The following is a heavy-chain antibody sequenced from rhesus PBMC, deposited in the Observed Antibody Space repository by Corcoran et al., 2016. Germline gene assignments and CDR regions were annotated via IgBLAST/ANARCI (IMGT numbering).Heavy chain of an antibody. J-gene: IGHJ4*01. Sequence: QLQLQESGPGLVKPSETLSLTCAVSGGSISSNYWSWIRQPPGKGLEWIGRISGSGGSTDNNPTLEGLVTSSTNQSKNQFSLMLSSVTAADTAVYYCASFSSGWFFDYWGPGVLVTVSS. D-gene: IGHD6-31*01. CDR3: ASFSSGWFFDY. CDR1: GGSISSNY. V-gene: IGHV4-173*01. CDR2: ISGSGGST.